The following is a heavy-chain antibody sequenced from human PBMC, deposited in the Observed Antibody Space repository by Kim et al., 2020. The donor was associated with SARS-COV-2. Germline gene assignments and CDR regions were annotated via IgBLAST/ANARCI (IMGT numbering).Heavy chain of an antibody. D-gene: IGHD4-17*01. CDR3: ARDKVDYSDYAIQALLDV. V-gene: IGHV3-48*01. J-gene: IGHJ6*02. Sequence: VKGRFTVSRDNAKDSLFLQMSSLRADDTAVYYCARDKVDYSDYAIQALLDVWGQGTTVTVSS.